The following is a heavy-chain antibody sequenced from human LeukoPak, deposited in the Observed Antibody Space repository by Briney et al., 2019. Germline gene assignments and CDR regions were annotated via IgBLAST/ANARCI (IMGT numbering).Heavy chain of an antibody. V-gene: IGHV3-48*02. Sequence: PGGSLRLSCAASGFTFSDYNMNWVRQTPGQGLEWLSHIGGRTSITDYADSVKGRFTISRDNAKNSLYLQMNGLRDEDTAIYYCARDRVYYMDVWGKGTTVTVSS. CDR1: GFTFSDYN. J-gene: IGHJ6*03. CDR2: IGGRTSIT. CDR3: ARDRVYYMDV.